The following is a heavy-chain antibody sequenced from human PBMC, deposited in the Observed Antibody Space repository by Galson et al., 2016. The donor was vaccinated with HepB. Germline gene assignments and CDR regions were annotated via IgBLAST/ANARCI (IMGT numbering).Heavy chain of an antibody. CDR3: ARVGLLLVAFDL. CDR2: ITWNGGTR. V-gene: IGHV3-20*04. J-gene: IGHJ3*01. D-gene: IGHD2-21*01. CDR1: GFTFDDHG. Sequence: SLRLSCAASGFTFDDHGMGWVRQVPGKGPEWVSGITWNGGTRGYADSVKGRFTISRDNAKNALSLEMSSLRLDDTALYYCARVGLLLVAFDLWGQGTMVIVSS.